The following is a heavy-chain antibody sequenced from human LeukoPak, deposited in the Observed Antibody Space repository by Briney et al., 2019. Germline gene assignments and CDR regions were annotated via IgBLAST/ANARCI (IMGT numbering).Heavy chain of an antibody. V-gene: IGHV4-39*01. J-gene: IGHJ5*02. D-gene: IGHD6-19*01. CDR3: ARQGYISGQGFRNNWFDP. CDR2: IFYSGST. Sequence: SETLSLTCTVSGGSISSSSFYWGWVRQPPGKGPEWIGTIFYSGSTYYNPSLRSRVTMPVDTSKNQFSLRLSSVTAADTAVYYCARQGYISGQGFRNNWFDPWGQGSLVTVSS. CDR1: GGSISSSSFY.